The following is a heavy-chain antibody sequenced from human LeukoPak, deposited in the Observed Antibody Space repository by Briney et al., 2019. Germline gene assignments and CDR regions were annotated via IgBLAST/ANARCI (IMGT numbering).Heavy chain of an antibody. Sequence: GGSLRLSCAASGFTVSSNYMSWVRQAPGKGLEWVSVIYSGGSTYYADSVKGRFTISRDNSKNTLYLQMNSLRAEDTAVYYCARVRGSSWYYYYYGMDVWGQGTTVTVSS. V-gene: IGHV3-53*01. CDR1: GFTVSSNY. CDR3: ARVRGSSWYYYYYGMDV. D-gene: IGHD6-13*01. J-gene: IGHJ6*02. CDR2: IYSGGST.